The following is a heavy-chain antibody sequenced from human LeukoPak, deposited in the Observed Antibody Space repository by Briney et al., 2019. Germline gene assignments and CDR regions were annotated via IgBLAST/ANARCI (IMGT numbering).Heavy chain of an antibody. CDR1: GFTFNHYG. Sequence: GGSLRFSCAAAGFTFNHYGMHWVRQAPGKGLEWVAVIWSDATNKYYADSVKGRFTISRDDSQKTVYLQMNSLRPEDTGVYYCAKDAQRGFDYSNSLQYWGQGAPVTVST. CDR2: IWSDATNK. CDR3: AKDAQRGFDYSNSLQY. V-gene: IGHV3-33*06. J-gene: IGHJ4*02. D-gene: IGHD4-11*01.